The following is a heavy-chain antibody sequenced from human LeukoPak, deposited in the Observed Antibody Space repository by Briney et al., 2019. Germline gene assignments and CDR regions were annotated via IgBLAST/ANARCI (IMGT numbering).Heavy chain of an antibody. CDR3: ARGNLDYYYGMDV. Sequence: SVKVSCKASGGTFSSYAISWVRQAPGQGLEWMGGIIPIFGTANYAQKFQGRVTITADESTSTAYMELNSLRSEDTAVYYCARGNLDYYYGMDVWGQGTTVTVSS. CDR1: GGTFSSYA. CDR2: IIPIFGTA. V-gene: IGHV1-69*13. D-gene: IGHD1-1*01. J-gene: IGHJ6*02.